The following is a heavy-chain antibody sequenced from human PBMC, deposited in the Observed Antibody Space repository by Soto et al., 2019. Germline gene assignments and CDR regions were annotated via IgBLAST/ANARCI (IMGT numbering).Heavy chain of an antibody. CDR1: GYTFTSYG. D-gene: IGHD2-15*01. Sequence: QVQLVQSGAEVKKPGASVKVSCKASGYTFTSYGISWVRQAPGQGLEWMGWISAYNGNTNYAQKLQGRVTMTTDTPTSTAYIELRRLTSDDTVVYYCERDNGCECDFWGQGTLVTVSP. CDR3: ERDNGCECDF. V-gene: IGHV1-18*01. J-gene: IGHJ4*02. CDR2: ISAYNGNT.